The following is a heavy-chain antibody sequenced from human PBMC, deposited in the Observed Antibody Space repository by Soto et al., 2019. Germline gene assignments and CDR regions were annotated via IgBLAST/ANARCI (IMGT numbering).Heavy chain of an antibody. J-gene: IGHJ3*02. D-gene: IGHD6-13*01. CDR2: INPNSGGT. CDR3: ARAMYSSSWYRAFDI. CDR1: GYTFTGYY. Sequence: GASVKVSCTASGYTFTGYYMHWVRQAPGQGLEWMGWINPNSGGTNYAQKFQGWVTMTRGTSISTAYMELSRLRSDDTAVYYCARAMYSSSWYRAFDIWGQGTMVTVSS. V-gene: IGHV1-2*04.